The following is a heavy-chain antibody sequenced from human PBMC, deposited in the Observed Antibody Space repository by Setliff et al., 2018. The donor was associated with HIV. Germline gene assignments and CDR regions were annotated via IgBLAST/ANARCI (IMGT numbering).Heavy chain of an antibody. CDR3: ARGGRVVPAATGSNAYGI. CDR1: GGTFSSYD. J-gene: IGHJ3*02. D-gene: IGHD2-2*01. V-gene: IGHV1-69*13. CDR2: IIPVFGET. Sequence: ASVKVSCKASGGTFSSYDISWVRQAPGQGLEWMGRIIPVFGETNYAQKFQGRVTITADEFTSTAYMELSSLRSEDTAVYYCARGGRVVPAATGSNAYGIWGQGTKVTVSS.